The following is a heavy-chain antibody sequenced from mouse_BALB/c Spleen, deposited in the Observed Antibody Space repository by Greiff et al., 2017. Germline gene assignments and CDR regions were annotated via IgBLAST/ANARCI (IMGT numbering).Heavy chain of an antibody. CDR3: TRGTLFAY. CDR2: IYPGSGST. CDR1: GYTFTSYW. D-gene: IGHD2-14*01. V-gene: IGHV1S22*01. Sequence: LQQPGSELVRPGASVKLSCKASGYTFTSYWMHWVKQRPGQGLEWIGNIYPGSGSTNYDEKFKSKATLTVDTSSSTAYMQLSSLTSEDSAVYYCTRGTLFAYWGQGTLVTVSA. J-gene: IGHJ3*01.